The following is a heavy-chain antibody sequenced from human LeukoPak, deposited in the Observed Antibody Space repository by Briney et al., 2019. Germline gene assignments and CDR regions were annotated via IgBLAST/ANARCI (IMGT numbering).Heavy chain of an antibody. J-gene: IGHJ6*02. Sequence: ASVKVSFKASGYTFTIYDINWVRQATGQGLEWMGWMNPNSGNTGYAQKFQGRVTMTRNTSISTAYMELSSLRSEDTAVYYCARGIDCSSTSCPRYYYYYYGMDVWGQGTTVTVSS. V-gene: IGHV1-8*01. CDR1: GYTFTIYD. CDR2: MNPNSGNT. D-gene: IGHD2-2*01. CDR3: ARGIDCSSTSCPRYYYYYYGMDV.